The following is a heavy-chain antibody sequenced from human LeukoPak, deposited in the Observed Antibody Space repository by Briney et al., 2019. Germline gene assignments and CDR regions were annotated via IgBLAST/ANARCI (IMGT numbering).Heavy chain of an antibody. CDR3: ARGKRRFDY. V-gene: IGHV3-11*01. CDR1: GFSFNESY. Sequence: GGSLRLSCAASGFSFNESYMTWNRQAPGKGLEGVAYISGRGFSIYYADSVKGRFTISRDNARNSLYLNMSSLRADDTAVYYCARGKRRFDYWGQGTLVTVSS. CDR2: ISGRGFSI. J-gene: IGHJ4*02.